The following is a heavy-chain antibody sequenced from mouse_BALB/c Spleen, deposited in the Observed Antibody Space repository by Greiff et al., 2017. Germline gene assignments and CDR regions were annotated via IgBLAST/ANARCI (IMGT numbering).Heavy chain of an antibody. D-gene: IGHD1-1*01. Sequence: DVHLVESGGGLVKPGGSLKLSCAASGFTFSSYAMSWVRQTPEKRLEWVASISSGGSTYYPDSVKGRFTISRDNARNILYLQMSSLRSEDTAMYYCARADYYGSSYVRYAMDYWGQGTSVTVSS. CDR1: GFTFSSYA. CDR2: ISSGGST. CDR3: ARADYYGSSYVRYAMDY. V-gene: IGHV5-6-5*01. J-gene: IGHJ4*01.